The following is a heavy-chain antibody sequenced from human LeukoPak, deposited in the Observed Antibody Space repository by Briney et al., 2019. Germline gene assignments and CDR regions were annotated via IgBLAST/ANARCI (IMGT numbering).Heavy chain of an antibody. J-gene: IGHJ5*02. D-gene: IGHD2-2*01. V-gene: IGHV4-39*01. CDR3: ERHPYQLLWLSWLVP. CDR2: IYYKRSP. Sequence: SETLSLTCTVPGGSISSTSYYWGCIRQPPGKGLEWNVSIYYKRSPYHNPSLKRRLNISVDTPNIQFSLKLSSVTGADTAVYYCERHPYQLLWLSWLVPWGERALVTVSS. CDR1: GGSISSTSYY.